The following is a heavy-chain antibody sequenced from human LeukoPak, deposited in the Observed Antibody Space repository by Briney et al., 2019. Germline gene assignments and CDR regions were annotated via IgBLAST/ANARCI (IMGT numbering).Heavy chain of an antibody. D-gene: IGHD6-13*01. V-gene: IGHV3-74*01. CDR3: ARVGAAAGTSYYYYYMDV. CDR1: GGTFSSYW. J-gene: IGHJ6*03. CDR2: INSDGSST. Sequence: SCKASGGTFSSYWMHWVRQAPGKGLVWVSRINSDGSSTSYADSVKGRFTISRDNAKNTLYLQMNSLRAEDTAVYYCARVGAAAGTSYYYYYMDVWGKGTTVTVSS.